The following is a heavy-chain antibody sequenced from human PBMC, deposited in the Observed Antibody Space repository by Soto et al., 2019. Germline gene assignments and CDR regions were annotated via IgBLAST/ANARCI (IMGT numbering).Heavy chain of an antibody. V-gene: IGHV3-48*03. J-gene: IGHJ3*02. CDR3: SCLMIVTGGEAFDI. CDR1: GFTFSSYE. CDR2: ISSSGSTI. Sequence: PGGSLRLSCAASGFTFSSYEMNWVRQAPGKGLEWVSYISSSGSTIYYADSVKGRFTISRDNAKNSLYLQMNSLRDEDTAVYYFSCLMIVTGGEAFDICGQGTMVTVSS. D-gene: IGHD3-22*01.